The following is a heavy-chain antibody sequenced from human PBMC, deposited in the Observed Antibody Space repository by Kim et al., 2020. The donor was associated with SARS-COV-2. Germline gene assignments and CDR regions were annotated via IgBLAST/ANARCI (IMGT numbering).Heavy chain of an antibody. V-gene: IGHV3-30*18. CDR3: AKGPVVAPAVSVYFQY. D-gene: IGHD2-2*01. CDR2: VSYDGSNQ. Sequence: GGSLRLSCAASGITFSSYGMHWVRQAPGKGLEWVAGVSYDGSNQYYADSVKGRFTISRDNSKNTLYLQMDSLRPEDTAVYYGAKGPVVAPAVSVYFQYWRQGTLVTVSS. J-gene: IGHJ1*01. CDR1: GITFSSYG.